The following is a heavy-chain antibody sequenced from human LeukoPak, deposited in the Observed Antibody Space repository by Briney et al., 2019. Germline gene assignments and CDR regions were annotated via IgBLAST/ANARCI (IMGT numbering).Heavy chain of an antibody. CDR3: ARASRTGLGIGSFDY. V-gene: IGHV4-59*08. CDR1: GGSFSNYF. J-gene: IGHJ4*02. CDR2: IYYSGST. D-gene: IGHD7-27*01. Sequence: SETLSLTCTVSGGSFSNYFWSWLRQPPGKGLEWIGYIYYSGSTNYNPSLQSRVNISVDTSKNQFSLKLSSVTAADTAVYYCARASRTGLGIGSFDYWGQGTLVTVSS.